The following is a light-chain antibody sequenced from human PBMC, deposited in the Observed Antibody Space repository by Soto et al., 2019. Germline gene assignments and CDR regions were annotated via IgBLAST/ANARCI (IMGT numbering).Light chain of an antibody. CDR1: QSVSSN. V-gene: IGKV3-20*01. CDR2: GAS. J-gene: IGKJ5*01. Sequence: DIVMTQTPLSSPVTLGQPASISCRSSQSVSSNLAWYQQKPGQAPRLLIYGASTRATGVPDRFSGSGSGTDFTLNISRLEPEDFAVYYCQQYGDSPITFGQGTRLEIK. CDR3: QQYGDSPIT.